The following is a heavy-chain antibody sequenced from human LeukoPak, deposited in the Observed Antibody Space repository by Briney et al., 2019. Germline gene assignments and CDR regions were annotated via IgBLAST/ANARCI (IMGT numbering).Heavy chain of an antibody. CDR3: ANSPPAATDYYYYYMDV. V-gene: IGHV3-23*01. Sequence: GGSLRLSCAASGFTFSSYAMSWVRQAPGRGLEWVSAISGSGGSTYYADSVKGRFTISRDNSKNTLYLQINSLRAEDTAVYYCANSPPAATDYYYYYMDVWGKGTTVTVSS. J-gene: IGHJ6*03. D-gene: IGHD2-2*01. CDR2: ISGSGGST. CDR1: GFTFSSYA.